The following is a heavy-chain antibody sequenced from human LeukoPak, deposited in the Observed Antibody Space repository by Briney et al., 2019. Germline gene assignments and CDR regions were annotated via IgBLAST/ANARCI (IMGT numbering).Heavy chain of an antibody. V-gene: IGHV1-2*02. D-gene: IGHD5-24*01. CDR2: INLNSGGT. CDR3: ARNTYGYKFSMDV. Sequence: ASVKVSCKASGYTFTGNYMHWVRQAPGQGFEWMGWINLNSGGTKYEEKFQGRVTMTRDTSTSTAYMELRSLRFDDTAVYYCARNTYGYKFSMDVWGKGTTVTVSS. J-gene: IGHJ6*03. CDR1: GYTFTGNY.